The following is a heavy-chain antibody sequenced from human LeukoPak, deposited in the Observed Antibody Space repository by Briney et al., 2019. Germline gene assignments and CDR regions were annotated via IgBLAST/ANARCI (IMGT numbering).Heavy chain of an antibody. CDR2: INTNTGNP. CDR3: AKQGPGSCGSTSCYGFDY. D-gene: IGHD2-2*01. CDR1: GYTFTGYY. J-gene: IGHJ4*02. V-gene: IGHV7-4-1*02. Sequence: ASVKVSCKASGYTFTGYYMHWVRQAPGQGLEWMGWINTNTGNPTYAQGFTGRFVFSLDTSVSTAYLQINSLKAEDTAVYYCAKQGPGSCGSTSCYGFDYWGQGTLVTVSS.